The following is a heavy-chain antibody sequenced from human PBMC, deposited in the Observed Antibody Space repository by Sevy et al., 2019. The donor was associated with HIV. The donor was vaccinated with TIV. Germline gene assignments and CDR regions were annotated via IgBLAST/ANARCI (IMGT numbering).Heavy chain of an antibody. D-gene: IGHD1-26*01. CDR1: GGSITSLY. CDR2: IYYNGHV. V-gene: IGHV4-59*08. CDR3: AGENAWGRGYS. Sequence: SETLSLTCAVSGGSITSLYWNWIRQPPGKGLEWIANIYYNGHVNYNPSLKSRVTLSLDTSNNHFSLRLSSVTAADTAMYYCAGENAWGRGYSWGQGTLVTVSS. J-gene: IGHJ4*02.